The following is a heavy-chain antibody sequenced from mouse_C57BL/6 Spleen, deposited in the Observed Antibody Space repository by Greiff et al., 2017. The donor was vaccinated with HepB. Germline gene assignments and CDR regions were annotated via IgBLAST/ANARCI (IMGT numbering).Heavy chain of an antibody. Sequence: EVKLLESGPGLVKPSQSLSLTCSVTGYSITSGYYWNWIRQFPGNKLEWMGYISYDGSNNYNPSLKNRISITRDTSKNQFFLKLNSVTTEDTATYYCARKILLTGTSFDYWGQGTTLTVSS. J-gene: IGHJ2*01. CDR3: ARKILLTGTSFDY. D-gene: IGHD4-1*01. V-gene: IGHV3-6*01. CDR1: GYSITSGYY. CDR2: ISYDGSN.